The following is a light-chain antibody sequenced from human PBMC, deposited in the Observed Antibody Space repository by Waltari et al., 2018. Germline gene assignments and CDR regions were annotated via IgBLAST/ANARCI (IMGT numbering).Light chain of an antibody. J-gene: IGLJ3*02. CDR1: ISDVGSFNL. CDR3: CSYARSKVGL. Sequence: QSALTQPASISGSPGQSITISCAGTISDVGSFNLVSWYQHHPGKAPKLMIFGLSQRPSGISDRFAGSKSGNTASLTISGLQAEDEANYYCCSYARSKVGLCGGGTKLTVL. CDR2: GLS. V-gene: IGLV2-23*02.